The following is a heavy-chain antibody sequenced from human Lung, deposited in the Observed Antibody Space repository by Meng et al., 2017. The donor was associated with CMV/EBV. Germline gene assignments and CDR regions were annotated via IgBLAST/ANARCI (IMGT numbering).Heavy chain of an antibody. CDR3: ARVGFQLLPYYYYYYGMDV. CDR2: INPNSGGT. J-gene: IGHJ6*02. V-gene: IGHV1-2*02. D-gene: IGHD2-2*01. Sequence: ASVXVSXKASGYTFTGYYMHWVRQAPGQGLEWMGWINPNSGGTNYAQKFQGRVTMTRDTSISTAYMELSRLRSDDTAVYYCARVGFQLLPYYYYYYGMDVWXQGTRVTVSS. CDR1: GYTFTGYY.